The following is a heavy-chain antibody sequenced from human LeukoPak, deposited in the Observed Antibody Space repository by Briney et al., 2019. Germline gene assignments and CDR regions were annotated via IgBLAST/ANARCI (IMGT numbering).Heavy chain of an antibody. Sequence: SETLSLTCAVYGXSFSGYYGSWIRQPPGKGLEWIGEINHSGSTNYNPSLKSRVTISVDTSKNQFSLKLSSVTAADTAVYYCARGYGARGAGYSSSWYGREHRAEYFQHWGQGTLVTVSS. V-gene: IGHV4-34*01. CDR3: ARGYGARGAGYSSSWYGREHRAEYFQH. D-gene: IGHD6-13*01. CDR1: GXSFSGYY. CDR2: INHSGST. J-gene: IGHJ1*01.